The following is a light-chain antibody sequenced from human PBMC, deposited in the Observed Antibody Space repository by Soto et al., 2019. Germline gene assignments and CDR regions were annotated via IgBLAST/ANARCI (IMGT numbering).Light chain of an antibody. Sequence: DIVMTQSPLSLTVTPGEPASISCRSSRSLLKANGYTYFHWFLQKPGQSPQLLIYLGYNRAPGVPDRFSGAGSGTDFTLEIRRVEAEDVGVYYCMQTLESRTFGQGTKVEI. V-gene: IGKV2-28*01. J-gene: IGKJ1*01. CDR2: LGY. CDR1: RSLLKANGYTY. CDR3: MQTLESRT.